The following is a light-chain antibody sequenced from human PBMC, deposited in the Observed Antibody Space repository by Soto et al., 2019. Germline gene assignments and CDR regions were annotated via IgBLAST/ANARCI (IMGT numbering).Light chain of an antibody. J-gene: IGKJ2*01. CDR3: QQYSNWPYT. Sequence: EIVMTQSPATLSVSPGERATLSCRASQSVSSNLAWYQQKPGQAPRLLIYDASTRATGIPARFSGSGSGTEFTLTISSLQSEDFAVYYCQQYSNWPYTFGQGTNVEIK. CDR1: QSVSSN. CDR2: DAS. V-gene: IGKV3-15*01.